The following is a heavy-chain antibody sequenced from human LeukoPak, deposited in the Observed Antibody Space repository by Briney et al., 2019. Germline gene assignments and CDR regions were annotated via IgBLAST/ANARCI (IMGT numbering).Heavy chain of an antibody. J-gene: IGHJ4*02. D-gene: IGHD4-17*01. CDR2: IYYSGST. Sequence: SETLSLTCTVSGGSISSYYWSWIRQPPGKGLEWIGYIYYSGSTNYNPSLKSRVTISVDTSKTQFSLKLSSVTAADTAVYYCARDLGFKSYGDYYFDYWGQGTLVTVSS. CDR3: ARDLGFKSYGDYYFDY. V-gene: IGHV4-59*01. CDR1: GGSISSYY.